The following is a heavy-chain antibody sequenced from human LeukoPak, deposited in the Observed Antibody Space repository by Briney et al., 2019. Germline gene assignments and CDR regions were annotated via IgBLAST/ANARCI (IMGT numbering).Heavy chain of an antibody. D-gene: IGHD6-13*01. Sequence: PGGSLRLSCAASGFFVSSNYMSWVRQAPGKGLEWVSVIYSGGSTYYADSVKGRFTISRDNSKNTLYLQMNSLRAEDTAVYYCARLAAAVGDAFDIWGQGTMVTVSS. CDR2: IYSGGST. V-gene: IGHV3-66*04. CDR1: GFFVSSNY. J-gene: IGHJ3*02. CDR3: ARLAAAVGDAFDI.